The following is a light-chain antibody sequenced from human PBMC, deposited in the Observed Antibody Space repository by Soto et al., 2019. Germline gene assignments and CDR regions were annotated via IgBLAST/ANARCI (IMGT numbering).Light chain of an antibody. CDR3: QQYYSTSPT. CDR2: WAS. V-gene: IGKV4-1*01. J-gene: IGKJ4*01. CDR1: QSVLYSSNNKNY. Sequence: DIVMTQSPDSLAVSLGERATINCKSSQSVLYSSNNKNYLAWYQQKPGQPPKLLIYWASTRESGVPDRFSGSGSGTDFTLTISSLQAEDVAVYYCQQYYSTSPTFGGGTKVEIK.